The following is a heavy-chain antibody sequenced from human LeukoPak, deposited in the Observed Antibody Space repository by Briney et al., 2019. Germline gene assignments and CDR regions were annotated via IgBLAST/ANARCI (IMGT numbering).Heavy chain of an antibody. Sequence: PSETLSLTCAVYGGSFSGYYWSWIRQPPGKGLEWIGEINHSGSTNYNPSLKSRVTISVDTSKNQFSLKLSSVTAADTAVYYCARGLSGLWFGLRGCWFDPWGQGTLVTVSS. CDR2: INHSGST. CDR1: GGSFSGYY. CDR3: ARGLSGLWFGLRGCWFDP. D-gene: IGHD3-10*01. V-gene: IGHV4-34*01. J-gene: IGHJ5*02.